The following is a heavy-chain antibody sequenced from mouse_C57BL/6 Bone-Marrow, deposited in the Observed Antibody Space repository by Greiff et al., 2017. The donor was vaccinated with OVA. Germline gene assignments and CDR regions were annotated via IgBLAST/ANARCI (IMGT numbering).Heavy chain of an antibody. J-gene: IGHJ2*01. CDR2: INPGSGGT. CDR1: GYAFTNYL. Sequence: VQLQQSGAELVRPGTSVKVSCKASGYAFTNYLIEWVKQRPGQGLEWIGVINPGSGGTKYNEKFKSKATLTVDKPSSTAYMQLSSLTSEDSAVYYCAYDYDENFGFDYWGQGTTLTVSS. D-gene: IGHD2-4*01. V-gene: IGHV1-54*01. CDR3: AYDYDENFGFDY.